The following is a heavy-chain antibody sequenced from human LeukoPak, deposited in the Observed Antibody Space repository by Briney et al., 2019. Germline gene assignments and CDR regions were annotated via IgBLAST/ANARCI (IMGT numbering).Heavy chain of an antibody. CDR1: GFTFSSYS. CDR2: ISSSSTI. D-gene: IGHD6-13*01. CDR3: ARGLAAAGTLDY. J-gene: IGHJ4*02. Sequence: PGGSLRLSCAASGFTFSSYSMNWVRQAPGKGLEWVSYISSSSTIYYADSVKGRFTISRDNAKNSLYLQMNSLRAEDTAVYYCARGLAAAGTLDYWGQGTLVTVSS. V-gene: IGHV3-48*01.